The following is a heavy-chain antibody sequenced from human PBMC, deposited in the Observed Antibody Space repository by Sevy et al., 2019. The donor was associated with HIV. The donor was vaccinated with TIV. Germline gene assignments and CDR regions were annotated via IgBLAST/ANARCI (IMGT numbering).Heavy chain of an antibody. CDR1: GGSVSRGSYY. J-gene: IGHJ4*02. V-gene: IGHV4-61*01. D-gene: IGHD3-22*01. CDR2: IYYSGST. Sequence: SETLSLTCTVSGGSVSRGSYYWSWIRQPPGKGLEWIGYIYYSGSTNYNPSLKSRVTISVDTSKNQFSLKLSSVTAADTAVYYCARLDYYDSSGYFDYWGQGTLVTVSS. CDR3: ARLDYYDSSGYFDY.